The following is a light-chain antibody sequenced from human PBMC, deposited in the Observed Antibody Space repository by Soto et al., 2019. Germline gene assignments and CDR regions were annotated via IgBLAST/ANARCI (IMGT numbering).Light chain of an antibody. CDR1: QSVGTW. CDR3: QLYNRNTWS. V-gene: IGKV1-5*01. J-gene: IGKJ1*01. Sequence: DIQMTQSPSTLSASVLVRVTITCRASQSVGTWVAWYQQKPGKAPKLLIYGASNLESGVPSRFSGSGSGTEFTLAITTLQPDDFATYFCQLYNRNTWSFGHGTKVDIK. CDR2: GAS.